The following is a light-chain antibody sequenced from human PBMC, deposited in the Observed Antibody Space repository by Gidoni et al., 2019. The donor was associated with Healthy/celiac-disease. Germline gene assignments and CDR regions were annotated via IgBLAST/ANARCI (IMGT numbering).Light chain of an antibody. J-gene: IGKJ2*01. CDR3: QQYGSSPYT. V-gene: IGKV3-20*01. Sequence: EIVLTQSPGTLSLSPGERATLSCRASQSVSSSYLAWYQQKPGQAPRLLIYGASSRATSIPDRFSGSGSGTDFTLTISRLEPEDFAVYYCQQYGSSPYTFXQXTKLEIK. CDR1: QSVSSSY. CDR2: GAS.